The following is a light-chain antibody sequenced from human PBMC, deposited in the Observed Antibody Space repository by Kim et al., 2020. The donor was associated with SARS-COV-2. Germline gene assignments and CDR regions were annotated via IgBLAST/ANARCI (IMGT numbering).Light chain of an antibody. CDR1: QSITSY. Sequence: LSTGERATRSCRASQSITSYLAWYQHKPGQTPRLLIYDASNRATGIPARFSGSGSGTDFTLTISSLEPEDFAVYFCLQRGNWPLTFGGGTKVEIK. CDR3: LQRGNWPLT. V-gene: IGKV3-11*01. CDR2: DAS. J-gene: IGKJ4*01.